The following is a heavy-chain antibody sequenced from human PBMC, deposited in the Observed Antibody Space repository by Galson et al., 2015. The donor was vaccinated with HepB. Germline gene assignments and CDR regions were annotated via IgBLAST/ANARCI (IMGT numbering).Heavy chain of an antibody. CDR1: GYTFTGYY. Sequence: SVKVSCKASGYTFTGYYMHWVRQAPGQGLEWMGRINPNSGGTNYAQKFQGRVTMTRDTSISTAYMELSRLRSDDTAVYYCARDLRRFGYSSTPFDYWGQGTLVTVSS. CDR2: INPNSGGT. D-gene: IGHD6-13*01. CDR3: ARDLRRFGYSSTPFDY. V-gene: IGHV1-2*06. J-gene: IGHJ4*02.